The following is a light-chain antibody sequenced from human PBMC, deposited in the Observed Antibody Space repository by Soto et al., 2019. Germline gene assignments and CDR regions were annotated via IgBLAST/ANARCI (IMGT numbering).Light chain of an antibody. J-gene: IGKJ4*01. CDR3: QQRSIWPPEVT. V-gene: IGKV3-11*01. Sequence: EIVLTQSPATLSLSPGERATLSCRASQSVSSYLAWYQQKPGQAPRLLIYDASDRATGIPARFSGSGFGTDFTLTISSLEPEDFAVYYCQQRSIWPPEVTFGGGTKVEIK. CDR2: DAS. CDR1: QSVSSY.